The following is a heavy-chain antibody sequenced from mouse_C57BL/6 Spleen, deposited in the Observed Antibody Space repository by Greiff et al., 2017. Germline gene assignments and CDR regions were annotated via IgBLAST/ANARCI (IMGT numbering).Heavy chain of an antibody. Sequence: VQLQQPGAELVKPGASVKLSCKASGYTFTSYWMHWVKQRPGQGLEWIGMIHPNSGSTNYNEKFKSKATLTVDKSSSTAYMQLSSLTSADSAVYYCARSGTTVVAYYAMDYWGQGTSVTVSS. V-gene: IGHV1-64*01. CDR2: IHPNSGST. CDR1: GYTFTSYW. J-gene: IGHJ4*01. CDR3: ARSGTTVVAYYAMDY. D-gene: IGHD1-1*01.